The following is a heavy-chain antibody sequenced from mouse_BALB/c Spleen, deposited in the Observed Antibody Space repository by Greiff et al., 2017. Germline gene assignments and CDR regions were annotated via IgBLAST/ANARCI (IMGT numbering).Heavy chain of an antibody. V-gene: IGHV3-8*02. CDR3: ARWDYGYYAMDY. D-gene: IGHD1-1*01. CDR2: ISYSGST. J-gene: IGHJ4*01. CDR1: GDSITSGY. Sequence: EVMLVESGPSLVKPSQTLSLTCSVTGDSITSGYWNWIRKFPGNKLEYMGYISYSGSTYYNPSLKSRISITRDTSKNQYYLQLNSVTTEDTATYYCARWDYGYYAMDYWGQGTSVTVSS.